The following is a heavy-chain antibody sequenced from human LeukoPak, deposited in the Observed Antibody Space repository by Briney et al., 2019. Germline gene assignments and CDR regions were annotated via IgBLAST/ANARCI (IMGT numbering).Heavy chain of an antibody. J-gene: IGHJ3*02. Sequence: GGSLRLSCAASGFTVGSNYMSWVRQAPGKGLEWVSVIYSGGSTYYADSVKGRFTISRDNSKNTLYLQMNSLRAEDTAVYYCARDHGYYDSSGYLFDIWGQGTMVTVSS. CDR1: GFTVGSNY. CDR2: IYSGGST. CDR3: ARDHGYYDSSGYLFDI. D-gene: IGHD3-22*01. V-gene: IGHV3-53*01.